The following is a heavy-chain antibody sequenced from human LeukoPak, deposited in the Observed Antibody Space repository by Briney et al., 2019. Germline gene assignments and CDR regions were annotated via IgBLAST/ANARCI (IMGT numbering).Heavy chain of an antibody. J-gene: IGHJ4*02. V-gene: IGHV3-74*01. CDR3: ASESYDSSGYYYV. CDR2: INEDGSTT. Sequence: PGGSLRLSCAASGFTFSSNWMHWVRQAPGKGLVWVSRINEDGSTTNYADSVKGRSTIFRDNAKNTLYLQMNSLRAADTAVYYCASESYDSSGYYYVWGQGTQVTVSS. CDR1: GFTFSSNW. D-gene: IGHD3-22*01.